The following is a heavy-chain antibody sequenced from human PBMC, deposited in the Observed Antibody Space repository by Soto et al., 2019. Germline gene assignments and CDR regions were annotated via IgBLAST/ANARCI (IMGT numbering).Heavy chain of an antibody. CDR3: TRGTAGELLDY. D-gene: IGHD3-10*01. CDR1: GFTTPSGFTFSYYA. J-gene: IGHJ4*02. CDR2: ISYDGTTK. V-gene: IGHV3-30-3*01. Sequence: QVQLVESGGGVVQPGKSLRLSCAASGFTTPSGFTFSYYAMHWVRQAPGKGLERVAVISYDGTTKNYADSAKGRFPISRANSQNTVSLEMTSLGVDDTAVYYCTRGTAGELLDYWGQGTRVTVSS.